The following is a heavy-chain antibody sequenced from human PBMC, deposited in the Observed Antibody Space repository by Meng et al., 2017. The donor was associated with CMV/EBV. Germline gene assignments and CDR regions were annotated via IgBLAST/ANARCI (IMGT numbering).Heavy chain of an antibody. CDR3: ARGSYRNYRSSYYYYGMDV. CDR2: INHSGST. Sequence: SETLSLTCAVYGGSFSGYYWSWIRQPPGKGLEWIGEINHSGSTNYNPSLKSRFTISVDTSKNQFSMKLSSVTAADTAVYYCARGSYRNYRSSYYYYGMDVWGQGTTVTVSS. CDR1: GGSFSGYY. V-gene: IGHV4-34*01. D-gene: IGHD4-11*01. J-gene: IGHJ6*02.